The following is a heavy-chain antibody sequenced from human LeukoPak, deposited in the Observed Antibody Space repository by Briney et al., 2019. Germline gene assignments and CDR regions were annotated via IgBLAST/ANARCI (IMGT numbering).Heavy chain of an antibody. CDR3: ARAHGDYGNWFDP. V-gene: IGHV1-69*05. CDR2: IIPIFGTA. CDR1: GGTFSSYA. Sequence: GASVKVSCKASGGTFSSYAISWVRQAPGQGLEWMGGIIPIFGTASYAQKFQGRVTMTRDTSTSTVYMELSSLRSEDTAVYYCARAHGDYGNWFDPWGQGTLVTVSS. D-gene: IGHD4-17*01. J-gene: IGHJ5*02.